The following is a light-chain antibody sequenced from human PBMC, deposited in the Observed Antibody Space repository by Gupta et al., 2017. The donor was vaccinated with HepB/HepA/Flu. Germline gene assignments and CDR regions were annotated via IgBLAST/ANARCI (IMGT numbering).Light chain of an antibody. CDR1: QGIRSH. Sequence: IQLTQSPSFVTASVGDSVTITCRASQGIRSHLAWHQQHPGKAPKRLIYSASTLQGGVPSRFCGGGAGTEFTLTTSSRQPEDFSTYYCQQFDHYPLTFGGGTKVAIK. V-gene: IGKV1-9*01. CDR2: SAS. CDR3: QQFDHYPLT. J-gene: IGKJ4*01.